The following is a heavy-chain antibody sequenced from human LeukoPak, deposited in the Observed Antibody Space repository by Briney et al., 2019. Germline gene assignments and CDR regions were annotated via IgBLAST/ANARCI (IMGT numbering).Heavy chain of an antibody. J-gene: IGHJ3*02. D-gene: IGHD3-22*01. CDR3: ASLYDSSALNAFDI. V-gene: IGHV3-30*03. Sequence: PGGSLRLSCAASGFTFSSYSMNWVRQAPGKGLEWVAVISYDGSNKYYADSVKGRFTISRDNSKNTLYLQMNSLRAEDTAVYYCASLYDSSALNAFDIWGQGTMVTVSS. CDR2: ISYDGSNK. CDR1: GFTFSSYS.